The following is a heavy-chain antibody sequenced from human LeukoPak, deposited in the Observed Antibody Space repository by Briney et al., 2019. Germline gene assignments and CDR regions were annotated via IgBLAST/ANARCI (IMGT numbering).Heavy chain of an antibody. CDR2: IRYDGSNK. V-gene: IGHV3-30*02. CDR3: AKAVMTYYYDSSGYYSGSLDY. CDR1: GFTFSNFG. D-gene: IGHD3-22*01. Sequence: GGSLRLACVPSGFTFSNFGVCWVRQAPVKELEWVAFIRYDGSNKYYADYVKGRFTISRDNSKNTLYLQMNSLRAEDTAVYYCAKAVMTYYYDSSGYYSGSLDYWGQGTLVTVSS. J-gene: IGHJ4*02.